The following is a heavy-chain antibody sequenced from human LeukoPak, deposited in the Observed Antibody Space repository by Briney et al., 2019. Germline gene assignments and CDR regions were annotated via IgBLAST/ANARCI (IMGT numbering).Heavy chain of an antibody. V-gene: IGHV4-31*03. CDR2: IYYSGST. D-gene: IGHD3-10*01. CDR1: VGSISSGGYY. J-gene: IGHJ4*02. CDR3: ARHLEYYGSGNYEY. Sequence: SETLSLPCTVSVGSISSGGYYGTSSCKQPAKGVEWNGYIYYSGSTYYNPPLKSRVTISVDTSKNQFSLKLSSVTAADTAVYYCARHLEYYGSGNYEYWGQGTLVTVSS.